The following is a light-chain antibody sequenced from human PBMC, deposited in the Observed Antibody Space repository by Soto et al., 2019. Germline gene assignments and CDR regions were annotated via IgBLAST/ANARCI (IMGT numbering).Light chain of an antibody. CDR1: QIIGSY. V-gene: IGKV1-39*01. J-gene: IGKJ1*01. Sequence: DIQMTQCPSSLSASVGDRFTITCRSSQIIGSYLSCYQQTPGKAPKLLIYAASTLQSGVPSRFSGTGAGTDFTLTISSLQSEDFAVYYCQQYNSAPWTFGQGTKVDIK. CDR2: AAS. CDR3: QQYNSAPWT.